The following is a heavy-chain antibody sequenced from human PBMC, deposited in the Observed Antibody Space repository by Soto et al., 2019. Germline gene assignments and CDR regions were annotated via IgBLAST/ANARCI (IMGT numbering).Heavy chain of an antibody. CDR3: ATGGYDFWSGYPHYYYGMDV. J-gene: IGHJ6*02. V-gene: IGHV1-24*01. CDR2: FDPEDGET. D-gene: IGHD3-3*01. CDR1: GYTLTELS. Sequence: ASVKVSCKVSGYTLTELSMHLVRQAPGKGLEWMGGFDPEDGETIYAQKFQGRVTMTEDTSTDTAYMELSSLRSEDAAVYYCATGGYDFWSGYPHYYYGMDVWGQGTTVTVSS.